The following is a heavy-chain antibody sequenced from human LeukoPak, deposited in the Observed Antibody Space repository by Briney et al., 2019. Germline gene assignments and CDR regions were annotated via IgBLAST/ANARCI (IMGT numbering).Heavy chain of an antibody. CDR1: GGSISSYY. V-gene: IGHV4-59*01. CDR2: IYYSGST. D-gene: IGHD3-10*01. CDR3: ARVGNYYGSGSYYYYYYYGMDV. Sequence: SETLSLTCTVSGGSISSYYWSWIRQPPGKGLERIGYIYYSGSTNYNPSLKSRVTISVDTSKNQFSLKLSSVTAADTAVYYCARVGNYYGSGSYYYYYYYGMDVWGQGTTVTVSS. J-gene: IGHJ6*02.